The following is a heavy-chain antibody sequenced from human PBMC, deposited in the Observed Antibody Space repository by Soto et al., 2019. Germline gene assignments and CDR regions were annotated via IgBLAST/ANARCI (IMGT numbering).Heavy chain of an antibody. D-gene: IGHD3-22*01. CDR1: GFTFSSYS. CDR2: ISSSSSYI. J-gene: IGHJ4*02. Sequence: EVQLVESGGGLVKPGGSLRLSCAASGFTFSSYSMNWVRQAPGKGLEWVSSISSSSSYIYYADSVKGRFTISRDKAKNSLYLQMNSLRDEDTAVYYCASHPRDSSGYWYYFDYWGQGNLVTVSS. V-gene: IGHV3-21*01. CDR3: ASHPRDSSGYWYYFDY.